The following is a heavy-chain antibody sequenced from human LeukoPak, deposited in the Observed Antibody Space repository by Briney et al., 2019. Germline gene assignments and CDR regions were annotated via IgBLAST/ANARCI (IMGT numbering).Heavy chain of an antibody. J-gene: IGHJ6*02. D-gene: IGHD1-7*01. CDR2: ISHDGENK. Sequence: GGSLRLSCAASGFTINKYGIHWVRRAPGKGLEWVALISHDGENKFYADSVRGRFTISRDNSKNTLYLQMNSLRPEDTAVYYCARDKLRAPWDGMDVWGQGTTVTVSS. CDR3: ARDKLRAPWDGMDV. V-gene: IGHV3-33*01. CDR1: GFTINKYG.